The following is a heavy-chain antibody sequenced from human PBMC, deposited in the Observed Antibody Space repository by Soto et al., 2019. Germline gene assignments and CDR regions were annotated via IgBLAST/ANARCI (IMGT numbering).Heavy chain of an antibody. CDR3: ARGRDNAVLGGYYMDV. D-gene: IGHD3-3*02. V-gene: IGHV4-34*01. Sequence: PSETLSLTCAVYGGSFSGYYWSWIRQPPGKGLERIGEINHSGSTNYNPSLKSRVTISVDTSKNQFSLKLSSVTAADTAVYYCARGRDNAVLGGYYMDVWGKGTTVTVSS. J-gene: IGHJ6*03. CDR2: INHSGST. CDR1: GGSFSGYY.